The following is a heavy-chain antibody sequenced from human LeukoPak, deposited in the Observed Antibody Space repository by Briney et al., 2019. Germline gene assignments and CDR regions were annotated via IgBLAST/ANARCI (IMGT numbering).Heavy chain of an antibody. D-gene: IGHD5-18*01. CDR3: ARGAGYSYGYGFDY. V-gene: IGHV4-59*01. CDR2: LYYSGDT. Sequence: PSETLSLTCTVSGGSISSYYWTWIRQPPGKGLEWIAYLYYSGDTNYNPSLKSRVTISLDTSKNQLSLKLSSVTAADTAVYYCARGAGYSYGYGFDYWGKGTMVTVST. CDR1: GGSISSYY. J-gene: IGHJ4*02.